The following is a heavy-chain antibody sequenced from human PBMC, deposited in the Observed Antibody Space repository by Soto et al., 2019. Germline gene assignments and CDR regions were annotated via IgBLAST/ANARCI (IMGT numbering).Heavy chain of an antibody. CDR1: GYTLTELS. J-gene: IGHJ4*02. CDR3: ATPATTLVPGYFDY. Sequence: QVQLVQSGAEVKKPGASVKVSCKVSGYTLTELSMHWARQAPGKGLEWMGGFDPEDGETIYAQKYQGRVTRTEHTSTDTAYMELSSLRSEDTAVYYCATPATTLVPGYFDYWGQGTLVTVSS. CDR2: FDPEDGET. V-gene: IGHV1-24*01. D-gene: IGHD4-17*01.